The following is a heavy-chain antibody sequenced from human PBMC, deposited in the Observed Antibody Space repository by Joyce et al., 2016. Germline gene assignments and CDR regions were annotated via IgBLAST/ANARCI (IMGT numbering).Heavy chain of an antibody. CDR2: ISYDGSNK. J-gene: IGHJ4*02. D-gene: IGHD3-9*01. CDR1: GFTFSNYG. V-gene: IGHV3-30*03. CDR3: AGGILTGYFDY. Sequence: QGQLVESGGGVVQPGRSLRLSCAASGFTFSNYGMHWVRQAPGKGLEWVAVISYDGSNKHYGDSVKGRFAISRDNAKNTLYLQMNSPRAEDTAVYYCAGGILTGYFDYWGQGTLVTVSS.